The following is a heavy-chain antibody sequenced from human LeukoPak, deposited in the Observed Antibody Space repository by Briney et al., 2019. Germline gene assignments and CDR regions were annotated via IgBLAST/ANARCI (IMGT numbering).Heavy chain of an antibody. J-gene: IGHJ4*02. V-gene: IGHV3-30-3*02. D-gene: IGHD3-10*01. CDR1: GFTFSSYA. Sequence: GGSLRLSCAASGFTFSSYAMHWVRQAPGKGLEWVAVISYDGSNKYYADSVKGRFTISRDNSKNTLYLQMNSLRAEDTAVYYCAKSVRQLLPLYYFDYWGQGTLVTVSS. CDR2: ISYDGSNK. CDR3: AKSVRQLLPLYYFDY.